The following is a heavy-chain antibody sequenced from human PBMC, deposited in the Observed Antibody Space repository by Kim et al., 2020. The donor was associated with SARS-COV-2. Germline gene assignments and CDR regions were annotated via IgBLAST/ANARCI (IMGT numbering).Heavy chain of an antibody. D-gene: IGHD3-10*01. Sequence: GGSLRLSCAASGFTFSSYEMNWVRQAPGKGLEWVSYISSSGSTIYYADSVKGRFTISRDNAKNSLYLQMNSLRAEDTAVYYCARGRQAMVRGEASSYWGQGALVTVSS. V-gene: IGHV3-48*03. CDR3: ARGRQAMVRGEASSY. CDR1: GFTFSSYE. CDR2: ISSSGSTI. J-gene: IGHJ4*02.